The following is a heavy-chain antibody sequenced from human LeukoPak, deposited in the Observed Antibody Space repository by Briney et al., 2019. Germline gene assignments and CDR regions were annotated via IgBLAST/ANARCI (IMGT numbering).Heavy chain of an antibody. D-gene: IGHD6-19*01. CDR3: ARVSSGWSPDY. CDR1: GFTFDDYG. Sequence: GGSLRLSCAASGFTFDDYGMSWVRQAPGKGLEWVSGINWNGGSTGYADSVKGRFTISRDSAKNSLYLQMNSLRAEDTALYYCARVSSGWSPDYWGQGTLVTVSS. CDR2: INWNGGST. V-gene: IGHV3-20*04. J-gene: IGHJ4*02.